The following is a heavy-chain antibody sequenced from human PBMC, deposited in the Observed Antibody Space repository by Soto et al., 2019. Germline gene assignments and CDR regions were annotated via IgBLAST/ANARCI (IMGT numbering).Heavy chain of an antibody. J-gene: IGHJ4*02. CDR2: ISSSSSTI. Sequence: GGSLRLSCAASGFTFSSYSMNWVRQAPGKGLEWVSYISSSSSTIYYADSVKGRFTISRDNAKNSLYLQMNSLRDEDTAVYYCANSGYSYGYEDDYFDYWGQGTLVTVSS. V-gene: IGHV3-48*02. CDR3: ANSGYSYGYEDDYFDY. CDR1: GFTFSSYS. D-gene: IGHD5-18*01.